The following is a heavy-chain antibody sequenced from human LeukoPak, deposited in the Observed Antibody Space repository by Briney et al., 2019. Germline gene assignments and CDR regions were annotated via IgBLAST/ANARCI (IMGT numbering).Heavy chain of an antibody. V-gene: IGHV3-23*01. J-gene: IGHJ3*02. Sequence: GGSLRLSCAASGFTFSSYAMSWVRQAPGKGLEWVSAISGSGGSTYYADSVKGRFTISRDNSKNTLYLQMNSLRAEDTAVYYCARGVDHDYGDRTDAFDIWGQGTMVTVSS. D-gene: IGHD4-17*01. CDR2: ISGSGGST. CDR3: ARGVDHDYGDRTDAFDI. CDR1: GFTFSSYA.